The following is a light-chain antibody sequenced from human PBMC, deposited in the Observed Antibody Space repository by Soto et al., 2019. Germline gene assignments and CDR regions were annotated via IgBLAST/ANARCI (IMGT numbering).Light chain of an antibody. CDR2: GAS. CDR1: QSVSSN. CDR3: QQYGSSPAT. J-gene: IGKJ4*01. V-gene: IGKV3-15*01. Sequence: EIVMTQSPATLSVSPGGRATFSCRASQSVSSNLAWYQQKPGQAPRLLIYGASTRATGIPARFSGSGSGTDFTLTISRLEPEDFAVYYCQQYGSSPATFGGGTKVDIK.